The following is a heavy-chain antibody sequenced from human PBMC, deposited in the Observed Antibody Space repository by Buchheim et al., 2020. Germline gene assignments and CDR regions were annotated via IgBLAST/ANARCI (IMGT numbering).Heavy chain of an antibody. Sequence: QLQLQESGPGLVKPSETLSLTCTVSGGSISSSSYYWGWIRQPPGKGLEWIGSIYYSGSTYYNPSLKSRVTISVDTSKNQFSLKLSSVTAADTAVYYCARHRWVVVAAENWFDPWGQGTL. J-gene: IGHJ5*02. V-gene: IGHV4-39*01. CDR3: ARHRWVVVAAENWFDP. CDR1: GGSISSSSYY. CDR2: IYYSGST. D-gene: IGHD2-15*01.